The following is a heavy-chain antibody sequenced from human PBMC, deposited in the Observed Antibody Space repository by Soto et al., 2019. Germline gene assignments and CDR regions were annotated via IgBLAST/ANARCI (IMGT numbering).Heavy chain of an antibody. Sequence: EVQLVESGGGLVQPGGSLRLSCAASGFSLYNYAMDWVRQAPGQGLEWVSYISLSSANIHYADSVRGRFTVSRDNAKNSPSPQMNRLRAGDTAVYYCVRVPSRGSEWARYVGLWGRGTLVTVSS. V-gene: IGHV3-48*01. CDR1: GFSLYNYA. CDR3: VRVPSRGSEWARYVGL. D-gene: IGHD1-26*01. J-gene: IGHJ2*01. CDR2: ISLSSANI.